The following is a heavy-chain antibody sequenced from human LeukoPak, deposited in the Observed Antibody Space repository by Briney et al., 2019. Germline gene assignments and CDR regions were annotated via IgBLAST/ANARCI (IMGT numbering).Heavy chain of an antibody. D-gene: IGHD3-22*01. CDR1: GFTFRGHW. CDR3: ARDVGYSPDS. V-gene: IGHV3-74*01. Sequence: GGSLRLSCAASGFTFRGHWMHWVRQAPGKGLVWVSRVISDGTSTNYADSVKGRFTISRDYARDTLYLQMNSLRAEDTAVYYCARDVGYSPDSWGQGTLVTVVS. CDR2: VISDGTST. J-gene: IGHJ4*02.